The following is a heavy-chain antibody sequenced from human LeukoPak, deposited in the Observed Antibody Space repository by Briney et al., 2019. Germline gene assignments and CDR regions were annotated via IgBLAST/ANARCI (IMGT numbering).Heavy chain of an antibody. CDR3: ARDYRMTKRGYFDY. D-gene: IGHD4-11*01. Sequence: SETLSLTCTVSGGSISSYYWSWIRQPPGKGLEWIGYIYYSGSTNYNPSLKSRVAISVDTSKTQFSLKLSSVTAADTAVYYCARDYRMTKRGYFDYWGQGTLVTVSS. CDR2: IYYSGST. V-gene: IGHV4-59*01. CDR1: GGSISSYY. J-gene: IGHJ4*02.